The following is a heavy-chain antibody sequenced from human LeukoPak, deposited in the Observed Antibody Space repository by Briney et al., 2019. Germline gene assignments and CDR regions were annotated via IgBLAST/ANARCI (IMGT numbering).Heavy chain of an antibody. J-gene: IGHJ6*03. CDR1: GGTFSSYA. CDR3: ARSAVKQQLGDYYYYYMDV. CDR2: IIPIFGTA. Sequence: SVKVSCKASGGTFSSYAISWVRQTPGQGLEWMGGIIPIFGTANYAQKFQGRVMITADKSTSTAYMELSSLRSEDTAVYYCARSAVKQQLGDYYYYYMDVWGKGTTVTVSS. D-gene: IGHD6-13*01. V-gene: IGHV1-69*06.